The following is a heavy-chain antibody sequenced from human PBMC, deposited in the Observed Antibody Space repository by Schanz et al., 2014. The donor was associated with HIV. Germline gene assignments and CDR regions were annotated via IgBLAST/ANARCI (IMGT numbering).Heavy chain of an antibody. D-gene: IGHD2-8*02. CDR1: GFTFDDYA. Sequence: EVQLVESGGGLVQPGRSLRLSCAASGFTFDDYAMHWVRQAPGKGLEWVSGISWNSGSIGYADSVKGRFTISRDNAKNSLYLQMNSLRAEDTALYYCAKAWTTGGGDFYDSWGQGTLVTVSS. CDR2: ISWNSGSI. CDR3: AKAWTTGGGDFYDS. V-gene: IGHV3-9*01. J-gene: IGHJ4*02.